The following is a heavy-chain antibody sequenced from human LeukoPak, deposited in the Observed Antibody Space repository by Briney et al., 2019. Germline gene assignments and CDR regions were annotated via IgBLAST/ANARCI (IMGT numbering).Heavy chain of an antibody. CDR3: ARGSGGWGSYYYGMDV. D-gene: IGHD6-19*01. CDR1: YX. J-gene: IGHJ6*02. CDR2: INHSGST. Sequence: YXXSGIRQPPXXXVXXXGEINHSGSTNYNPSLKSRVTISVDTSKNQFSLKLSSVTAADTAVYYCARGSGGWGSYYYGMDVWGQGTTVTVSS. V-gene: IGHV4-34*01.